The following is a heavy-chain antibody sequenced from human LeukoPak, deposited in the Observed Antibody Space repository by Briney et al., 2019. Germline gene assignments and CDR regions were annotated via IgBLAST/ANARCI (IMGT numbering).Heavy chain of an antibody. Sequence: GGSLRLSCAASGFTFSTYAMSWVRQAPGKGLEWVSAISGSGGSTYNADSVKGRFTISRDNSKNTLYLQMNSLRAEDTAVYYCAKDIAARFYFDYWGQGTLVTVSS. CDR3: AKDIAARFYFDY. J-gene: IGHJ4*02. D-gene: IGHD6-6*01. CDR1: GFTFSTYA. V-gene: IGHV3-23*01. CDR2: ISGSGGST.